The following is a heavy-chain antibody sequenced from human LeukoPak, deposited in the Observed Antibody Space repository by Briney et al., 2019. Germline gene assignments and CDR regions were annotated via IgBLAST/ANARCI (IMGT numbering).Heavy chain of an antibody. CDR3: ARAKISYSSSSAVDP. CDR2: INSDGSGT. J-gene: IGHJ5*02. CDR1: AFTVSSYY. Sequence: GGSLRLSCAASAFTVSSYYMSWVRQAPGKGLVWVSRINSDGSGTSYADSVKGRFSISRDNAKNTLYLQMNSLRAEDTAVYYCARAKISYSSSSAVDPWGQGTLVTVSS. V-gene: IGHV3-74*01. D-gene: IGHD6-6*01.